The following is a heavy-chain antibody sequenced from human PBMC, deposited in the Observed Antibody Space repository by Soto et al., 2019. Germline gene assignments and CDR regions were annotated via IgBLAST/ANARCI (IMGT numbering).Heavy chain of an antibody. Sequence: LQLQESGSGLVQPSQTLSLTCALSGGSVTMSSFSWAWVRQPPGRVLQWIGYIAHSGATSSDPTLQSRVTISRDRAKNQFSLKLTSVTAADTAVYYCASLDYYGSWLDPWGQGTLVTVSS. V-gene: IGHV4-30-2*01. J-gene: IGHJ5*02. CDR1: GGSVTMSSFS. CDR2: IAHSGAT. CDR3: ASLDYYGSWLDP. D-gene: IGHD1-26*01.